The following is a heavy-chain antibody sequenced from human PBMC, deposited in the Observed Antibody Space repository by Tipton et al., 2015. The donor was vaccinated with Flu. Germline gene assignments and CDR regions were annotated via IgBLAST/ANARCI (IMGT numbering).Heavy chain of an antibody. CDR3: WGLLQRGSYGSTGYHLSWCDP. CDR2: VYYSGST. Sequence: GLVKPSETLSLTCTGSGGSGSSDTYFWSWIRQPPGKGREWIGSVYYSGSTYYNPSLRSRVTISVDTSKNQFSLNLSSVTAADTAVYFCWGLLQRGSYGSTGYHLSWCDPWGQGTLVTVSS. V-gene: IGHV4-61*01. D-gene: IGHD3-22*01. CDR1: GGSGSSDTYF. J-gene: IGHJ5*02.